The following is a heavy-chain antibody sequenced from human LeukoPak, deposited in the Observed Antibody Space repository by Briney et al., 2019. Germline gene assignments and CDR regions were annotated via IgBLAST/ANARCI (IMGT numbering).Heavy chain of an antibody. CDR2: IKLDGSQK. CDR3: ARERVATASAFDV. Sequence: GGSLRLSCEASGFTFSSYWMSWVRQAPGKGLEWVANIKLDGSQKFYVDSVKGRFTISRDNAKKSLYLQMNSLRAEDTAVYYCARERVATASAFDVWGQGTLVTVSS. V-gene: IGHV3-7*01. D-gene: IGHD4-23*01. CDR1: GFTFSSYW. J-gene: IGHJ4*02.